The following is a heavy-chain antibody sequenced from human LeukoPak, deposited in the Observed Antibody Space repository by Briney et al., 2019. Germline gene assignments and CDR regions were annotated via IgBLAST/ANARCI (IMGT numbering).Heavy chain of an antibody. CDR1: GYTFTSYF. CDR3: ARAHYYDSSDYGGIEH. J-gene: IGHJ1*01. CDR2: INPSGGST. Sequence: ASVKVSCKASGYTFTSYFMHWVRQAPGQGLEWMGIINPSGGSTNYAQKFQGRVTMTRDTSTSTVYIELSSLRSEDTAVYYCARAHYYDSSDYGGIEHWGQGTLVTVSS. V-gene: IGHV1-46*01. D-gene: IGHD3-22*01.